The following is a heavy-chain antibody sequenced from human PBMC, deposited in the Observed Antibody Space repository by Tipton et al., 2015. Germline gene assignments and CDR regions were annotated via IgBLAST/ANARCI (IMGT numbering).Heavy chain of an antibody. V-gene: IGHV4-4*02. CDR1: GDSISNNKW. Sequence: TLSLTCEVSGDSISNNKWWTWVRQPPGKGPEWIGEINHSGTTNYSPSLKSRVTISVDESKNEFSLRLNSVTVADTAVYYCARGRGMRLLDSRGQGTLVTVST. J-gene: IGHJ5*01. CDR3: ARGRGMRLLDS. D-gene: IGHD6-25*01. CDR2: INHSGTT.